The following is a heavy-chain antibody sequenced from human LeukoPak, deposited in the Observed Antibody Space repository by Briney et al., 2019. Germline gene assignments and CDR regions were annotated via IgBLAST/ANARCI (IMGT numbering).Heavy chain of an antibody. CDR1: GGSISSYY. CDR2: IFYSGST. V-gene: IGHV4-59*01. D-gene: IGHD3-3*01. J-gene: IGHJ3*02. CDR3: ARLYYDFWSGYSHSGAFDI. Sequence: SETLSLTCTVSGGSISSYYWSWIRQPPGKGLEWIGYIFYSGSTNYNPSLKSRVTISVDTSKNQFSLKLSSVTAADTAVYYCARLYYDFWSGYSHSGAFDIWGQGTMVTVSS.